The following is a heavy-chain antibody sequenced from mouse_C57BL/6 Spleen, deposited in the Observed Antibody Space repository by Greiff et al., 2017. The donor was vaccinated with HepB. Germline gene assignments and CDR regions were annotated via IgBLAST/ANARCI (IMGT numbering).Heavy chain of an antibody. CDR1: GYTFTSYT. CDR3: ARGRLRLYFDY. D-gene: IGHD2-4*01. Sequence: VQGVESGAELARPGASVKMSCKASGYTFTSYTMHWVKQRPGQGLEWIGYINPSSGYTKYNQKFKDKATLTADKSSSTAYKQLSSLTSEDSAVYYCARGRLRLYFDYWGQGTTLTVSS. CDR2: INPSSGYT. V-gene: IGHV1-4*01. J-gene: IGHJ2*01.